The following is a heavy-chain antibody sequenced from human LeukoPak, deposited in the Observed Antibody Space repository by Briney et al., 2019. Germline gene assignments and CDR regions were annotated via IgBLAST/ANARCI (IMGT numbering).Heavy chain of an antibody. J-gene: IGHJ4*02. CDR2: ISSNGGST. CDR1: GLTFSSYT. Sequence: GGSLRLSCSASGLTFSSYTMHWVRQTPGKGLEYVSAISSNGGSTYYADSMKGRFTISRDNSKNTLYLQMSSLRAEDTALYYCVKTHYSEINYFDYWGQGTPVTVSS. CDR3: VKTHYSEINYFDY. V-gene: IGHV3-64D*09. D-gene: IGHD3-10*01.